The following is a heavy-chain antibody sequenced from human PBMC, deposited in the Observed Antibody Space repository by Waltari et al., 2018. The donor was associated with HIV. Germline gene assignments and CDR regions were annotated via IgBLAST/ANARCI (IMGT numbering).Heavy chain of an antibody. J-gene: IGHJ6*02. CDR2: IQRKSEGEAT. CDR3: VCGLGLSDMDV. Sequence: EVQLVESGGGLVKPGGSLRLSCATSGFAFSDAWMNWVRQAPGKGLEWVGRIQRKSEGEATDYAAPVKGRSTISRDGSKNTVYLHMSSLKTEDTAVYYCVCGLGLSDMDVWGQGTTVTVSS. CDR1: GFAFSDAW. D-gene: IGHD6-19*01. V-gene: IGHV3-15*05.